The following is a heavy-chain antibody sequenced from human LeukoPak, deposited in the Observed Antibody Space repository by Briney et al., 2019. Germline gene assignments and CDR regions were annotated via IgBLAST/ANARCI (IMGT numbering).Heavy chain of an antibody. CDR2: ISSSGSTI. CDR3: ARSHYYDSSGVFDP. CDR1: GFTFSSYE. D-gene: IGHD3-22*01. J-gene: IGHJ5*02. V-gene: IGHV3-48*03. Sequence: GGSLRLSCAASGFTFSSYEMNWVRQAPGKGLEWVSYISSSGSTIYYADSVMGRFTISRDNAKNSLYLQMNSLRAEDTAVYYCARSHYYDSSGVFDPWGQGTLVTVSS.